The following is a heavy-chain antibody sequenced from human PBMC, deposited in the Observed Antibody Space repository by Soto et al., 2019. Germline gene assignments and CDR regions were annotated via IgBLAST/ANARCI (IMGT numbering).Heavy chain of an antibody. Sequence: QVRLQESGPGLVKPSETPSLTCTVSGASVSSGTYYWTWIRQPPGKGLEWIGHIFDSGTTNYNPSLTRRVTISVDTSKNQFSLKLSSVTAADTAMYYCASDRHRRSGWSGIDYWGQGTLVTVSS. V-gene: IGHV4-61*01. CDR3: ASDRHRRSGWSGIDY. J-gene: IGHJ4*02. CDR2: IFDSGTT. CDR1: GASVSSGTYY. D-gene: IGHD6-19*01.